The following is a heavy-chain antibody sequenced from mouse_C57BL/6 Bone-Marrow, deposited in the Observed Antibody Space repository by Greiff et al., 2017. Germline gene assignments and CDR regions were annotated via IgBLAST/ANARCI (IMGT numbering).Heavy chain of an antibody. CDR3: AQLLWLRRPYFDY. Sequence: QVQLQQSGAELARPGASVKLSCKASGYTFTSYGISWVKQRTGQGLEWIGEIYPRSGNTYYNEKFKGKATLTADKSSSTAYMELRSLTSEDSAVYFCAQLLWLRRPYFDYWGQGTTLTVSS. CDR1: GYTFTSYG. CDR2: IYPRSGNT. J-gene: IGHJ2*01. V-gene: IGHV1-81*01. D-gene: IGHD2-2*01.